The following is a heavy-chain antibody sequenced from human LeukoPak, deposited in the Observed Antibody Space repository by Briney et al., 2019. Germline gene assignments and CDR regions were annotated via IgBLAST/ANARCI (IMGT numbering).Heavy chain of an antibody. D-gene: IGHD2-2*01. Sequence: PSETLSLTCIVSGGSMTNYYWHWIRQSAGEGLEWLGHISGTGNTDFNPSLNSRLTISIDKSQNQFSLRLKSVTAADTAVYYCARGGSSSWYPIMKWGKGILVSVSS. V-gene: IGHV4-4*07. CDR3: ARGGSSSWYPIMK. J-gene: IGHJ4*02. CDR1: GGSMTNYY. CDR2: ISGTGNT.